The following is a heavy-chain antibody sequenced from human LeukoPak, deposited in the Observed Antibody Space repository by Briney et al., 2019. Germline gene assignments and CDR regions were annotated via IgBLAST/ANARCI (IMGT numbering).Heavy chain of an antibody. D-gene: IGHD6-19*01. CDR3: AKEVFGFIDSSGWYFGPVFDY. J-gene: IGHJ4*02. CDR2: ISSSGSTI. V-gene: IGHV3-48*03. CDR1: GFTFSSHE. Sequence: QPGGSLRLSCAASGFTFSSHEMNWVRQAPGKGLEWVSYISSSGSTIYYADSVKGRFTISRDNAKNSLYLQMNSLRAEDTAVYYCAKEVFGFIDSSGWYFGPVFDYWGQGTLVTVSS.